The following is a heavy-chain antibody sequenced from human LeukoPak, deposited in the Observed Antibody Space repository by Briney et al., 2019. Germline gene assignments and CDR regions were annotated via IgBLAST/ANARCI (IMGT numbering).Heavy chain of an antibody. V-gene: IGHV3-30*14. CDR1: GFTFSTYA. CDR2: ISYDGSNK. J-gene: IGHJ3*02. Sequence: GGSLRLSCAASGFTFSTYAMHWVRQAPGKGPEWVAVISYDGSNKYYADSVKGRFTISRDNSKNTLYLQMNSLRAEDTAVYYCAREWRGSVDAFDIWGQGTMVTVSS. D-gene: IGHD3-10*01. CDR3: AREWRGSVDAFDI.